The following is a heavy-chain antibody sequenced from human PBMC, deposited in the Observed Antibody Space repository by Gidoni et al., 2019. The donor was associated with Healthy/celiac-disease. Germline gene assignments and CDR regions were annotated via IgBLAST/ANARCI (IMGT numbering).Heavy chain of an antibody. D-gene: IGHD6-6*01. V-gene: IGHV3-48*03. Sequence: EVQLVESGGGWVQPGGSLRLSCAASGFTFSSYEMHWVRQAPGKRLEWVSYISSSGSTIYYADSVKGRFTISRDNAKNALYLQMNSLRAEDTAVYYCARDQLGGNDYWGQGTLVTVSS. CDR1: GFTFSSYE. CDR3: ARDQLGGNDY. J-gene: IGHJ4*02. CDR2: ISSSGSTI.